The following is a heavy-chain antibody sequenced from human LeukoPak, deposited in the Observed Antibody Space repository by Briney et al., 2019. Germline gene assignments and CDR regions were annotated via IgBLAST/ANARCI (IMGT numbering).Heavy chain of an antibody. J-gene: IGHJ4*02. CDR1: GFTFSNYW. CDR3: VAAGGY. CDR2: IKDDGSEK. V-gene: IGHV3-7*05. D-gene: IGHD6-13*01. Sequence: GGSLRLSCAASGFTFSNYWMNWVRQAPGRGLEWVASIKDDGSEKNYVDSVKGRFTISRDNANKSLCLQMNSLRAEDTAVYYCVAAGGYWGQGALVTVSS.